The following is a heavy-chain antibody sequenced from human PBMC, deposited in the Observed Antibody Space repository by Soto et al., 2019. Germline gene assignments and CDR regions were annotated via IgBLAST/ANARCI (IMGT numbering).Heavy chain of an antibody. CDR1: AFTFSTYW. CDR3: ARGSTYYYDSSGYYIYYFDY. Sequence: PGGSLRLSCAASAFTFSTYWMSWVRQAPGKGLEWVANIKQDGSEKYYVDSVEGRFTISRDNAKNSLYLQMNSLRSEDTAVYYCARGSTYYYDSSGYYIYYFDYWGQGTLVTVSS. J-gene: IGHJ4*02. V-gene: IGHV3-7*03. CDR2: IKQDGSEK. D-gene: IGHD3-22*01.